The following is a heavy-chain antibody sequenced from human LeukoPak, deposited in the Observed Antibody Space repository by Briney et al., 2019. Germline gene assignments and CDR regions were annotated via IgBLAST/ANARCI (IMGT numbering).Heavy chain of an antibody. D-gene: IGHD5-18*01. CDR1: GYTFTVYY. Sequence: ASVSVSYKASGYTFTVYYMHGVGQAPGQGGEGGGWINPNSGGTNYAQKFQGRVTMTRHTSISSAYMELSRLRSDDTAVYYCARGSYTASHRRVYYFDYWGQGTLVTVSS. CDR2: INPNSGGT. V-gene: IGHV1-2*02. CDR3: ARGSYTASHRRVYYFDY. J-gene: IGHJ4*02.